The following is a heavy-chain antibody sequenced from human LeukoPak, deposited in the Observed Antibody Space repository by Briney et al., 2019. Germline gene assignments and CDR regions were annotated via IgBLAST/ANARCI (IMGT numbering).Heavy chain of an antibody. CDR2: VFYKGNS. J-gene: IGHJ5*02. D-gene: IGHD4-11*01. V-gene: IGHV4-59*08. CDR3: TRLTLTKTWFDP. CDR1: GGSMTSHY. Sequence: SETLSLTCIVSGGSMTSHYWGWIRQTPGKRLEWIGYVFYKGNSNYNPSLKSRLTMSVDTSKNQFSLKLSSVTAADTAVYFCTRLTLTKTWFDPWGQGALVTVSS.